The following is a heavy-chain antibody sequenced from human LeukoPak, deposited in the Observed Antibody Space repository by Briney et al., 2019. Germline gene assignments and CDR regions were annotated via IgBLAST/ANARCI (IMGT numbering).Heavy chain of an antibody. CDR2: ISPSSNYI. D-gene: IGHD6-19*01. V-gene: IGHV3-21*01. CDR3: ARTPASSGSYWFDP. Sequence: GGSLRLSCAASGFTFSSCSMNWVRQAPGKGLEWVSSISPSSNYIYYADSLRGRFTISRDNAKNSLYLQMNSLRAEDTAVYYCARTPASSGSYWFDPWGQGTLVTVSS. J-gene: IGHJ5*02. CDR1: GFTFSSCS.